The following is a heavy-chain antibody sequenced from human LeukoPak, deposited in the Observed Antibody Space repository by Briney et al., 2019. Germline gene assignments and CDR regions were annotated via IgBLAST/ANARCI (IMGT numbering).Heavy chain of an antibody. Sequence: PGGSLRLSCAASGFTFSSYEMNWVRQAPGKGLEWVSYISSSGSTIYYADSVKGRFTISRDNAKNSLYLQMNSLRAEDTAVYYCARDSQASWFGELFGDYYYGMDVWGKGTTVTVSS. D-gene: IGHD3-10*01. J-gene: IGHJ6*04. CDR1: GFTFSSYE. V-gene: IGHV3-48*03. CDR2: ISSSGSTI. CDR3: ARDSQASWFGELFGDYYYGMDV.